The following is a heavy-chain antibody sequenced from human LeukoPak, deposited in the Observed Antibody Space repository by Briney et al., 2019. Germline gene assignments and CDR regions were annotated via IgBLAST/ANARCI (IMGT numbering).Heavy chain of an antibody. CDR1: GYTLSSYG. CDR3: ASNPRGDSLTFDH. CDR2: ISIYKGNT. D-gene: IGHD2-21*02. J-gene: IGHJ4*02. Sequence: ASVKVSCKASGYTLSSYGVNWVRQAPGQRLEWMGWISIYKGNTNYAQILQGRVTMTTDTSTSTVYMELRSLRSDDTAVYYCASNPRGDSLTFDHWGQGTLVTVSS. V-gene: IGHV1-18*04.